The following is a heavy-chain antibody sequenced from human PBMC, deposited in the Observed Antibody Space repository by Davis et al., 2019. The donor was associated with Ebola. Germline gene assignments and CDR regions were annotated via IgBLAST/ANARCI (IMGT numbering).Heavy chain of an antibody. D-gene: IGHD5-24*01. CDR3: AKDGYNFGLDS. J-gene: IGHJ5*01. Sequence: GESLKISCVASGLTYYGSHWVRQAPGKGLEWVGFIRYYGRLTQFSDSVKGRFTISGDNSKDTMYRQMNSLRGDDSAICYCAKDGYNFGLDSWGQGTLGTVSS. V-gene: IGHV3-30*02. CDR1: GLTYYG. CDR2: IRYYGRLT.